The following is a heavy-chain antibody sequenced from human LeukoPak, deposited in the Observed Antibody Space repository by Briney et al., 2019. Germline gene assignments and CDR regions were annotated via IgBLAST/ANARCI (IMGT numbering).Heavy chain of an antibody. J-gene: IGHJ5*02. CDR2: VMPMFNTS. V-gene: IGHV1-69*13. CDR1: GGAFRNYI. D-gene: IGHD2-2*01. CDR3: AKVQNAVVPIAMRGWFDP. Sequence: SVKVSCKASGGAFRNYIFSWVRQAPVQGLEWMGGVMPMFNTSNYAQKFQGRVTITADENTSTVYMELSSLRSEDTAVYYCAKVQNAVVPIAMRGWFDPWGQGTLVAVSS.